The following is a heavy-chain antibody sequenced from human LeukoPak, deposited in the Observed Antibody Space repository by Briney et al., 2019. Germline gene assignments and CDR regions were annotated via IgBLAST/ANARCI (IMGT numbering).Heavy chain of an antibody. CDR3: AKDGGVTPVLRYFDL. D-gene: IGHD4-23*01. V-gene: IGHV3-11*01. CDR1: GFTFSDYY. J-gene: IGHJ2*01. CDR2: ISSSGSTI. Sequence: GGSLRLSCAASGFTFSDYYMSWIRQAPGKGLEWVSYISSSGSTIYYADSVKGRFTISRDNAKNSLYLQMNSLRAEDTALYYCAKDGGVTPVLRYFDLWGRGTLVTVSS.